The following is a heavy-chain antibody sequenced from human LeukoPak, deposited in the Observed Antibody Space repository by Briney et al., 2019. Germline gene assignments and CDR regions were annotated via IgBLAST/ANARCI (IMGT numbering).Heavy chain of an antibody. V-gene: IGHV4-34*01. J-gene: IGHJ6*03. Sequence: PSETLSLTCAVYGGSFSGYYWSWIRQPSGKGLEWIGEIYHSGSTNYNPSLKSRVTISLDTSKNQFSLKLTSVTAADTAVYYCAGRLTYYMDVWGKGTTVTVSS. CDR1: GGSFSGYY. CDR2: IYHSGST. CDR3: AGRLTYYMDV.